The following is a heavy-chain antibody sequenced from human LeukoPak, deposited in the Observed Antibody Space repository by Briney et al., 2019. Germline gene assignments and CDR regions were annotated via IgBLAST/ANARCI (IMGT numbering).Heavy chain of an antibody. V-gene: IGHV3-64*01. J-gene: IGHJ4*02. Sequence: GGSLRLSCAASGFTFSSYAMHWVRQAPGKGLEYVSAISSNGGSTYYANSVKGRFTISRDNSKNTLYLQMGSLRAEDMAVYYCARDKLVYGANSHVVDYWGQGTLVTVSS. CDR3: ARDKLVYGANSHVVDY. CDR1: GFTFSSYA. D-gene: IGHD4-23*01. CDR2: ISSNGGST.